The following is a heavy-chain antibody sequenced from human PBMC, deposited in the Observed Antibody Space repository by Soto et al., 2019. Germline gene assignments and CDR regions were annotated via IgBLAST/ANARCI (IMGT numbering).Heavy chain of an antibody. CDR2: MNPNSGNT. Sequence: GASVKVSCKASGYTFTSYDINWVRQATGQGLEWMGWMNPNSGNTGYAQKFQGRVTMTRNTSISTAYMELSSLRSEDTAVYYCARGRSSSWYRIDNWFDPWGQGTLVTVSS. D-gene: IGHD6-13*01. CDR1: GYTFTSYD. V-gene: IGHV1-8*01. CDR3: ARGRSSSWYRIDNWFDP. J-gene: IGHJ5*02.